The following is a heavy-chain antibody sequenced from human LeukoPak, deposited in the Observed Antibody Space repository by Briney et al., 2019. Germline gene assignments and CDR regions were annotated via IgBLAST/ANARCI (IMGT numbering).Heavy chain of an antibody. J-gene: IGHJ4*02. CDR3: ARSIAVAGKRGLDY. CDR1: GGSFSGYY. D-gene: IGHD6-19*01. CDR2: INHSGST. Sequence: SETLSLTCAVYGGSFSGYYWSWIRQPPGKGLEWIGEINHSGSTNYNPSLKSRVTISVDTSKNQFSLKLSSVTAADTAVYYRARSIAVAGKRGLDYWGQGTLVTVSS. V-gene: IGHV4-34*01.